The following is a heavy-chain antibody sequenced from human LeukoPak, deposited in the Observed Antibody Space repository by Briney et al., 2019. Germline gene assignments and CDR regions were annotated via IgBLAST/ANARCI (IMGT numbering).Heavy chain of an antibody. Sequence: GASVKVSCKASGYTFTGYYMHWVRQAPGQGLEWMGWINPNSGGTNYAQKFQGRVTMTRDTSISTAYMELSRLRSDDTAVYYCARADLRAAALLEGYWGQGTLVTVSS. CDR3: ARADLRAAALLEGY. CDR2: INPNSGGT. D-gene: IGHD6-13*01. CDR1: GYTFTGYY. J-gene: IGHJ4*02. V-gene: IGHV1-2*02.